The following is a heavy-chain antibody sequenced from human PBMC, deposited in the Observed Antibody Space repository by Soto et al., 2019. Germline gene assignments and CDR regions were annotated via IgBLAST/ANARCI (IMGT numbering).Heavy chain of an antibody. D-gene: IGHD1-7*01. V-gene: IGHV4-59*01. CDR1: GGSIRSYY. Sequence: SETLSLTCTVSGGSIRSYYWSWIRQPPGKGLEWIGYIFYSGSTNYNPSLKSRVTISVDTSKNQFSLKLSSVTAADTAVYYCARNYGHAFDIWGQGTMVTVSS. CDR2: IFYSGST. CDR3: ARNYGHAFDI. J-gene: IGHJ3*02.